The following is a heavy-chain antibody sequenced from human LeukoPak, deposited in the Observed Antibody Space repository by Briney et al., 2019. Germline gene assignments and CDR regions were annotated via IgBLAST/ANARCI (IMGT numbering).Heavy chain of an antibody. CDR1: GFTFSSYE. CDR2: ISGSGGST. Sequence: PGGSLRLSCAASGFTFSSYEMNWVRQAPGKGLEWVSAISGSGGSTYYADSVKGRFTISRDNSKNTLYLQMNSLRAEDTAVYYCAKDREVVPAAIPFDYWGQGTLVTVSS. D-gene: IGHD2-2*02. J-gene: IGHJ4*02. V-gene: IGHV3-23*01. CDR3: AKDREVVPAAIPFDY.